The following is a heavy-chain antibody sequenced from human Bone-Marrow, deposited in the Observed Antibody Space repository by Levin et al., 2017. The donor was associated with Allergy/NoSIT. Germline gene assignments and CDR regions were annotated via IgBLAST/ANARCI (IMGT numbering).Heavy chain of an antibody. V-gene: IGHV3-48*02. CDR3: ARRFDL. Sequence: GGSLRLTCAASGFTFSTYNMNWVRQAPGRGLEWVSYISGSGTTINYADSVKGRFTISRDNAKNSLYLQMNSLRDEDTAFYYCARRFDLWGQGTLVTVSS. J-gene: IGHJ4*02. CDR2: ISGSGTTI. CDR1: GFTFSTYN.